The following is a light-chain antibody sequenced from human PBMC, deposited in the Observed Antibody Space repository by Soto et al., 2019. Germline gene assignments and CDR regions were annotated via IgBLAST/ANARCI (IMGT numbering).Light chain of an antibody. CDR1: QTISSW. J-gene: IGKJ5*01. Sequence: DIQVTQSPSTLSGSVGDRVTITCRASQTISSWLAWYQQKPGKAPKLLIYDASSLKSGVPSRFSGNGSGTEFTLTISSLQPDDFATYYCQQYNTYSTFGHGTRLEIK. CDR3: QQYNTYST. V-gene: IGKV1-5*01. CDR2: DAS.